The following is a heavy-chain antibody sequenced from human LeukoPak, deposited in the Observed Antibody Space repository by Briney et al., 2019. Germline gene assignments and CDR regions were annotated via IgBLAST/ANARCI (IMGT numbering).Heavy chain of an antibody. CDR3: ARETTYCTNGVCYPYFDY. CDR2: INTSSGST. V-gene: IGHV1-46*01. J-gene: IGHJ4*02. CDR1: GYTFTSYY. Sequence: ASVKVSCNASGYTFTSYYMHWVRQAPGQGLEWMGIINTSSGSTSNAQKFQGRVTMTRDMSTSTVYMELSSLRSEDTAVYYCARETTYCTNGVCYPYFDYWGQGTLVTVSS. D-gene: IGHD2-8*01.